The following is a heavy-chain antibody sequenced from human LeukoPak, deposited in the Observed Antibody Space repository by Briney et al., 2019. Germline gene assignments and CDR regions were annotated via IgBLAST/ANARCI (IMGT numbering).Heavy chain of an antibody. D-gene: IGHD5-18*01. CDR1: GFAFSPDW. Sequence: GGSLRLSCAASGFAFSPDWMSWVRQAPGKGLEWVAMIKKHTNEQYYVDSVKGRFTISRDNAENSLFLQMNSLKADDTAVYYCASLDTATIQTGGYWGQGTLVTVSS. V-gene: IGHV3-7*01. CDR3: ASLDTATIQTGGY. J-gene: IGHJ4*02. CDR2: IKKHTNEQ.